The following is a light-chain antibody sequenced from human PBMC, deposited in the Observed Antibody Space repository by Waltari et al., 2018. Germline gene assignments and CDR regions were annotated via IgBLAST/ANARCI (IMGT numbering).Light chain of an antibody. V-gene: IGLV1-47*01. CDR3: ATWDDNLRTPV. CDR2: RNN. CDR1: SSDIEGNY. J-gene: IGLJ3*02. Sequence: QSVLTQPPSASGTPGQRVTISCSGSSSDIEGNYVHWYQQLPGAAPKLVIYRNNQRPSGVPDRLSGSKSGSSASLAISGLRSEDEAEYYCATWDDNLRTPVFGGGTKLTVL.